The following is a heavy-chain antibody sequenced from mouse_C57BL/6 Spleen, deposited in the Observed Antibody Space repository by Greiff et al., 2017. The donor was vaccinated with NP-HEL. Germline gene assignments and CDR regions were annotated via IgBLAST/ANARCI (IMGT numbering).Heavy chain of an antibody. V-gene: IGHV3-6*01. J-gene: IGHJ4*01. CDR3: ARAGYGSSYDYAMDY. CDR2: ISYDGSN. Sequence: EVHLVESGPGLVKPSQSLSLTCSVTGYSITSGYYWNWIRQFPGNKLEWMGYISYDGSNNYNPSLKNRISITRDTSKNQFFLKLNSVTTEDTATYYCARAGYGSSYDYAMDYWGQGTSVTVSS. D-gene: IGHD1-1*01. CDR1: GYSITSGYY.